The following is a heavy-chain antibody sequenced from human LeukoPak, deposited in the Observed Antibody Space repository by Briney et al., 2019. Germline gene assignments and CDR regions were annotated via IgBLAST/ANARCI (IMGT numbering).Heavy chain of an antibody. Sequence: SVKVSCKASGGTFSCYAISWVRQAPGQGLEWMGRIIPIFGTANYAQKFQGRVTITTDESTSTAYMELSSLRAEATDVYSCTLFKVLDGDYHYWGQGTLVTVSS. CDR1: GGTFSCYA. D-gene: IGHD4-17*01. CDR2: IIPIFGTA. CDR3: TLFKVLDGDYHY. J-gene: IGHJ4*02. V-gene: IGHV1-69*05.